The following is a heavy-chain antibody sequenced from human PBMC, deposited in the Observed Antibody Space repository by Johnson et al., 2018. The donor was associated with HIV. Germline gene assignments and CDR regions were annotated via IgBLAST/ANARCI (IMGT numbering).Heavy chain of an antibody. CDR2: IYSGGRT. CDR3: ARACRDGYTCDVFEI. V-gene: IGHV3-66*02. CDR1: GFTVSDNY. D-gene: IGHD5-24*01. J-gene: IGHJ3*02. Sequence: VQLVESGGGVVQPGGSLRLSCAASGFTVSDNYLTWVRQAPGKGLEWVSVIYSGGRTYYADSVRGRFTSSRDNSKNTVYLQMNSLIPEDTAVYYCARACRDGYTCDVFEIWGQGTLVTVSS.